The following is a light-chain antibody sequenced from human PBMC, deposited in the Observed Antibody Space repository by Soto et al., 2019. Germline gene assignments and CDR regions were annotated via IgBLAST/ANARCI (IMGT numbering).Light chain of an antibody. CDR3: QQRTHWPLT. Sequence: EIVLTQSPATLSFSPGERATLACRAIQSVSSYLAWFQQKPGQAPRLLIYDASNRAAGIPARFSGSGSGTDFTLIISSLDPEDFANYYCQQRTHWPLTFGGGTKVEMK. V-gene: IGKV3-11*01. J-gene: IGKJ4*01. CDR1: QSVSSY. CDR2: DAS.